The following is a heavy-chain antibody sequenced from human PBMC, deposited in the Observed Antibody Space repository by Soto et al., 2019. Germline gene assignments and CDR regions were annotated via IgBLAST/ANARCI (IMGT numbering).Heavy chain of an antibody. V-gene: IGHV3-15*01. J-gene: IGHJ4*02. CDR3: TTDTYYDSSGYYSVFDY. CDR2: IKSKTDGGTT. CDR1: GFNFGNAW. Sequence: GGSLRVSCAASGFNFGNAWMSWVRQAPGKGLEWVGRIKSKTDGGTTDSAAPVKGRFTISRDDSKNPLYLQINSLKTEDPAVYYCTTDTYYDSSGYYSVFDYWAQGTLVTVSS. D-gene: IGHD3-22*01.